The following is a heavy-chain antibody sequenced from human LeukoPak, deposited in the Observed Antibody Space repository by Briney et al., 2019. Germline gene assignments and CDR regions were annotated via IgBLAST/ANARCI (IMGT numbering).Heavy chain of an antibody. Sequence: PGGSLRLSCAASGFTFSSYSMNWVRQAPGKGLEWVSSISSSSSYIYHADSVKGRFTISRDNAKNSLHLQMNSLRAEDTAVYYCARDRRNYMDVWGKGTTVTVSS. CDR2: ISSSSSYI. CDR3: ARDRRNYMDV. V-gene: IGHV3-21*01. CDR1: GFTFSSYS. J-gene: IGHJ6*03.